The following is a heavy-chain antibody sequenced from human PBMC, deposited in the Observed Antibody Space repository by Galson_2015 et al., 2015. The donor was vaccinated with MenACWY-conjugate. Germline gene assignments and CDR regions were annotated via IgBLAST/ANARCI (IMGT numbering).Heavy chain of an antibody. D-gene: IGHD6-19*01. J-gene: IGHJ5*02. CDR3: AGAGTAVAGKKPNWFDP. Sequence: SVKVSCKASGYTFTSYGISWVRQAPGQGLEWMGWISAYNGNTNYAQKLQGRVTMTTDTSTSTAYMELRSLRSDDTAVYYCAGAGTAVAGKKPNWFDPWGQGTLVTVSS. CDR1: GYTFTSYG. CDR2: ISAYNGNT. V-gene: IGHV1-18*01.